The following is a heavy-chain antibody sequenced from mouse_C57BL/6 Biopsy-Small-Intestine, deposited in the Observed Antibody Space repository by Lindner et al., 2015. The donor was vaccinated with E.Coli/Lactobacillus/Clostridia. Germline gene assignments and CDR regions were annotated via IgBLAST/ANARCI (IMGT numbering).Heavy chain of an antibody. D-gene: IGHD2-13*01. J-gene: IGHJ3*01. CDR3: TRGRGGDSAWFAY. CDR2: INPYNYVT. Sequence: VQLQESGPELVKPGASVKMSCKASGYTFTSYVMHWVKQKPGQGLEWIGYINPYNYVTKYNEKFKGKATLTSDKSSSTAYMEFSSLISEDSAVYYCTRGRGGDSAWFAYWGQGTLVTVSA. V-gene: IGHV1-14*01. CDR1: GYTFTSYV.